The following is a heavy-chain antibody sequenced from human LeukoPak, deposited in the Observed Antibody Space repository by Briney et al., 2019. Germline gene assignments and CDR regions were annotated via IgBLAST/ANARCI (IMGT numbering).Heavy chain of an antibody. CDR2: ASYKSEWSF. V-gene: IGHV6-1*01. CDR1: GDSVSNNNVA. J-gene: IGHJ1*01. Sequence: KPSQTLSLTCAISGDSVSNNNVAWNWVRQSPSRGLEWLGRASYKSEWSFNYAVSVKSRITINADTSKNQFSLRLNSVTPEDTAVYYCARWDHGSARFQNWGQGTLVTVSS. D-gene: IGHD6-19*01. CDR3: ARWDHGSARFQN.